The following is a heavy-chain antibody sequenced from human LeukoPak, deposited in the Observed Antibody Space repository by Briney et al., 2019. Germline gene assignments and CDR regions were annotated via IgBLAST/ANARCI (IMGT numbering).Heavy chain of an antibody. CDR3: ARGPPNWGYDY. CDR2: MSPNSGNT. CDR1: GYAFTSYD. Sequence: ASVKVSCKASGYAFTSYDINWVRQATGQGPEWMGWMSPNSGNTGYAQKFQGRVTMTRSTSMSTAYMELSSLRSEDTAVYYCARGPPNWGYDYWGQGTLVTVSS. V-gene: IGHV1-8*01. D-gene: IGHD7-27*01. J-gene: IGHJ4*02.